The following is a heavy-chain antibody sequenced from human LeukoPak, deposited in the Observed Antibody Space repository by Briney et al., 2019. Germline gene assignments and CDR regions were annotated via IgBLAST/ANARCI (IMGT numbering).Heavy chain of an antibody. CDR2: IYYSGST. J-gene: IGHJ4*02. CDR1: GGSISSYY. Sequence: SETLSLTCTVSGGSISSYYWSWIRQPPGKGLEWIGYIYYSGSTNYNPSLKSRVTISVDTSKNQFSLKLSSVTAADTAVYYCARDAWVIDYWGQGTLVTVSS. CDR3: ARDAWVIDY. V-gene: IGHV4-59*12. D-gene: IGHD3-22*01.